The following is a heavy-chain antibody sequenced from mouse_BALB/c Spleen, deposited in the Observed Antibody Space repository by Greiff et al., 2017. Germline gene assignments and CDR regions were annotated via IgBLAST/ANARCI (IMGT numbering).Heavy chain of an antibody. CDR3: ASRYRYDVGY. J-gene: IGHJ2*01. D-gene: IGHD2-14*01. CDR2: TNPGSGGT. V-gene: IGHV1-54*01. Sequence: QVQLKQSGAELVRPGTSVKVSCKASGYAFTNYLIEWVKQRPGQGLEWIGVTNPGSGGTNYNEKFKGKATLTADKSSSTAYMQLSSLTSDDSAVYFCASRYRYDVGYWGQGTTLTVSS. CDR1: GYAFTNYL.